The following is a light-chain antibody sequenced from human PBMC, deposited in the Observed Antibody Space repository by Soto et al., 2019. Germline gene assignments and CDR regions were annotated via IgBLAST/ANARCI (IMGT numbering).Light chain of an antibody. CDR3: HQYNSYPWT. CDR1: QSISSW. V-gene: IGKV1-5*03. Sequence: DIQMTQSPSTLSASVGDRVTITCRASQSISSWLAWYQQKPGKAPKLLIYKASSLESGVTSRFSGSGSGTEFTPTISSLQPDHFATYYCHQYNSYPWTFGQGTTVQIK. CDR2: KAS. J-gene: IGKJ1*01.